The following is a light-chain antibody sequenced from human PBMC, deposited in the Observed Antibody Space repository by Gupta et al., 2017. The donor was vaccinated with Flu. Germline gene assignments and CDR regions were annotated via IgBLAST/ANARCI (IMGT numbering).Light chain of an antibody. Sequence: GGSLRNGNGSWYHQKPAKARDLVMYANNVGRSGIPARFSGSSAGNTATLTITGAQAEDEADYYCNSRDSTDNHRGVFGGGTKLTVL. CDR2: ANN. CDR3: NSRDSTDNHRGV. J-gene: IGLJ3*02. CDR1: SLRNGN. V-gene: IGLV3-19*01.